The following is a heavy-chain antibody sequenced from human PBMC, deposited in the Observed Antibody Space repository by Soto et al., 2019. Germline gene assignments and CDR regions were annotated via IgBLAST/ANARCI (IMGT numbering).Heavy chain of an antibody. CDR3: WGWEEHFY. Sequence: GGSLRLSCTTSGFTFRNYDMNWVRHAPGKGLEWVSYISSSGSTIYNADSVKGRFTISRDNAKNSLYLQMNSLRVEDTALYYCWGWEEHFYWGQGTLVTVSS. CDR2: ISSSGSTI. V-gene: IGHV3-48*03. D-gene: IGHD1-26*01. CDR1: GFTFRNYD. J-gene: IGHJ4*02.